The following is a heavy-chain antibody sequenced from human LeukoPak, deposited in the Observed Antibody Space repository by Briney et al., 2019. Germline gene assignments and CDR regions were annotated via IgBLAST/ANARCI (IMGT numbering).Heavy chain of an antibody. J-gene: IGHJ3*02. CDR3: ATASGSYDDAFDI. CDR2: FDPEDGET. CDR1: GYTLTELS. Sequence: ASVKVSCKVSGYTLTELSMHWVRQAPGKGLEGMGGFDPEDGETIYEQKFQGRVTMTEDTSTDTAYMELSSLRSEDTAVYYCATASGSYDDAFDIWGQGTMVTVSS. V-gene: IGHV1-24*01. D-gene: IGHD1-26*01.